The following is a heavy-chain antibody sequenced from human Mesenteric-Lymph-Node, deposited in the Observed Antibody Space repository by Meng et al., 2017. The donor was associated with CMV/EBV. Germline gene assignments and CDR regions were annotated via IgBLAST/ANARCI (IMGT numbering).Heavy chain of an antibody. V-gene: IGHV5-51*01. Sequence: FTGYWIGWVRQMPEKGLEWMGIIYPGDSDTTYSPSFQGQVTISADKSINTAYLQWSSLKASDTAMYYCARLLGSFYGSATTDAFDIWGQGTMVTVSS. D-gene: IGHD3-10*01. J-gene: IGHJ3*02. CDR3: ARLLGSFYGSATTDAFDI. CDR1: FTGYW. CDR2: IYPGDSDT.